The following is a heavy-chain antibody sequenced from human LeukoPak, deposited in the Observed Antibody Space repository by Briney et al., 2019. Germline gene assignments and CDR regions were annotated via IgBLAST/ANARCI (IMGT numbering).Heavy chain of an antibody. CDR1: GFTFSTYW. CDR2: INRNGNTT. V-gene: IGHV3-74*01. Sequence: QPGGSLRLSCAASGFTFSTYWMRWARQVPGEGLVWVSCINRNGNTTPYADSVKGRFTISRDNAKNTLFLQMNSLRAEDTAVYYCARGGGNSYAPVDYWGQGTLVTVSS. D-gene: IGHD5-18*01. CDR3: ARGGGNSYAPVDY. J-gene: IGHJ4*02.